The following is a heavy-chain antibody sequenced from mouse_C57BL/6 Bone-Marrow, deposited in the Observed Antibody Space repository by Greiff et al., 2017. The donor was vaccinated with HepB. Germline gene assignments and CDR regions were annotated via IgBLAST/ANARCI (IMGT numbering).Heavy chain of an antibody. CDR1: GFTFSDYY. D-gene: IGHD4-1*02. V-gene: IGHV5-16*01. CDR2: INYDGSST. CDR3: ARDRQLGLDY. J-gene: IGHJ2*01. Sequence: EVQLVESEGGLVQPGSSMKLSCTASGFTFSDYYMAWVRQVPEKGLEWVANINYDGSSTYYLDSLKSRFIISRDNAKNILYLQMSSLKSEDTATYYCARDRQLGLDYWGQGTTLTVSS.